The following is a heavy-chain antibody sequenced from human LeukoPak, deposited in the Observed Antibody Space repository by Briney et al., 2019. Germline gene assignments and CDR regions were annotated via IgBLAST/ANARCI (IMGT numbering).Heavy chain of an antibody. Sequence: GGSLRLSCAASGFTFSNFWMHWVRQAPGKGLVWVSRINGGGSSADYADSVKGRFTISRDNAKNTLYLQMNSLRAEDTAVYYCARGNYYNMDVWGQGTTVTVSS. V-gene: IGHV3-74*01. CDR3: ARGNYYNMDV. J-gene: IGHJ6*02. CDR2: INGGGSSA. CDR1: GFTFSNFW.